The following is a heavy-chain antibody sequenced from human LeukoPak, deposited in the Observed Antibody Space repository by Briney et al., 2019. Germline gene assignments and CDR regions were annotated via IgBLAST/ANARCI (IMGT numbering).Heavy chain of an antibody. CDR3: ARDLSGIAGYTYGRGIDY. J-gene: IGHJ4*02. CDR2: IKQDGSEK. V-gene: IGHV3-7*01. D-gene: IGHD5-18*01. CDR1: GFSFTTYW. Sequence: GGSLRLSCAASGFSFTTYWMSWVRQAPGKGLEWVANIKQDGSEKYYVDSVKGRFTISRDNAKTSLYLQMNSLRAEDTAVYYCARDLSGIAGYTYGRGIDYWGQGTLVTVSS.